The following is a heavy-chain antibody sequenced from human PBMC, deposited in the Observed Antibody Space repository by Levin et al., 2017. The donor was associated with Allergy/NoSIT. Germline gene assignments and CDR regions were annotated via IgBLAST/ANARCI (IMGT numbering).Heavy chain of an antibody. V-gene: IGHV2-5*02. Sequence: SGPTLVKPTQTLTLTCTFSGFSLSTSGVGVGWIRQPPGKALEWLALIYWDDDKRYSPSLKSRLTITKDTSKNQVVLTMTNMDPVDTATYYCAQRIWGHLGELSYFDYWGQGTLVTVSS. CDR1: GFSLSTSGVG. CDR3: AQRIWGHLGELSYFDY. J-gene: IGHJ4*02. D-gene: IGHD3-16*02. CDR2: IYWDDDK.